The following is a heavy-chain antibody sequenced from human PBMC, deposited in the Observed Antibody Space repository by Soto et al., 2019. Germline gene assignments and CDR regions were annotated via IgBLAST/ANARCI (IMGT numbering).Heavy chain of an antibody. J-gene: IGHJ4*02. CDR1: GFTFRTYA. CDR2: ISRSGGNT. Sequence: GGSLRLSCAASGFTFRTYAMSWVRQAPGKGLEWVSGISRSGGNTYYADSVKGRFTISRDNSKNTLYLQINSLRAEDTALYYCAKGEYLDGSGSFYDIGFWGLGTLVTVSS. D-gene: IGHD3-10*01. V-gene: IGHV3-23*01. CDR3: AKGEYLDGSGSFYDIGF.